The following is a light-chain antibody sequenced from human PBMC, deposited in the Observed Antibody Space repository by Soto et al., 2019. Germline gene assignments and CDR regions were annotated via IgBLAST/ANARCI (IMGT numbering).Light chain of an antibody. Sequence: QSVLTQPASVSGSPGQSITISCTGTSSDVGGYNYVSWYQQHPGKAPKLMIYEVSNRPSGVSNCFSGSKSGNTASLTISGLQAEDEADYYCSSYTSSSTPVVFGGGTQLTVL. CDR2: EVS. V-gene: IGLV2-14*01. CDR3: SSYTSSSTPVV. CDR1: SSDVGGYNY. J-gene: IGLJ2*01.